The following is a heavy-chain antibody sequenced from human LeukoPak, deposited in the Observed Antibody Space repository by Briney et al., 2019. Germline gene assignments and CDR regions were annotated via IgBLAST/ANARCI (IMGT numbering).Heavy chain of an antibody. V-gene: IGHV3-7*01. CDR1: RFTFSNYS. J-gene: IGHJ4*02. D-gene: IGHD5-18*01. Sequence: PRRSLRLSCALTRFTFSNYSMSWVSHPPGKGLGSVANIKQEGSEKYHVDSVKGRVTVSRDNATNSLYLQMNGPRVDDTAVYYCVREGYGYSFDFWGQGTLVTVSS. CDR2: IKQEGSEK. CDR3: VREGYGYSFDF.